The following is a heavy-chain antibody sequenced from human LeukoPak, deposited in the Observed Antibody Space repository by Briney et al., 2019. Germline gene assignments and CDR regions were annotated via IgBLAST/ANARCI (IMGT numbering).Heavy chain of an antibody. Sequence: PGGSLRLSCAASGFTFSSYSMNWVRQAPGKGLEWVSFISTSSSYIYYADSVKGRFTISRDNAKNSLYLQMNRLRAEDTAVYYCARDPIGGSGYLGSLGMDVWGQGTTVTVSS. D-gene: IGHD3-22*01. J-gene: IGHJ6*02. V-gene: IGHV3-21*01. CDR2: ISTSSSYI. CDR3: ARDPIGGSGYLGSLGMDV. CDR1: GFTFSSYS.